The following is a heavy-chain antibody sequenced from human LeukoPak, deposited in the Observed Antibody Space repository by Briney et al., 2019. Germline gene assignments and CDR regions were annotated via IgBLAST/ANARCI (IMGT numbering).Heavy chain of an antibody. D-gene: IGHD3-10*01. CDR3: ARDGLNTMVRGKIHYYYMDV. V-gene: IGHV4-4*02. CDR2: IYHSGST. Sequence: PSETLSLTCGVSGGSISSSYWWSWVRQPPGKGLEWIGEIYHSGSTNYNPSLKSRVTISVDTSKNQFSLKLSSVTAADTAVYYCARDGLNTMVRGKIHYYYMDVWGKGTTVTISS. J-gene: IGHJ6*03. CDR1: GGSISSSYW.